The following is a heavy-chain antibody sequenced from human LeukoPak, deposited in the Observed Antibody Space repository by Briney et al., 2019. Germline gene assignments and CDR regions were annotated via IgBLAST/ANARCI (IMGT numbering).Heavy chain of an antibody. CDR2: IYYSGST. CDR1: GGSISSYY. V-gene: IGHV4-59*01. Sequence: SETLSLTCTVSGGSISSYYWSWIRQPPGKGLEWIGYIYYSGSTNYNPSLKSRVIISVDTSKNQFSLKLSSVTAADTAVYYCARDRGWFDPWGQGTLVTVSS. D-gene: IGHD3-16*01. J-gene: IGHJ5*02. CDR3: ARDRGWFDP.